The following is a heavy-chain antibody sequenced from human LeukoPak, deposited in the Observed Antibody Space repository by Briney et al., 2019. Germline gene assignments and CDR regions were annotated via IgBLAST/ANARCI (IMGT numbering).Heavy chain of an antibody. Sequence: SETLSLTCTVSGGSFSSGGYYWSWIRQHPGKGLEWIGYISYSGSTNYNSSLKSRLTISVDTSKNQFSLKVTSVTAGDTAVYYCARTYCSGGSCYSFDYWGQGTLVTVSS. CDR2: ISYSGST. D-gene: IGHD2-15*01. CDR1: GGSFSSGGYY. V-gene: IGHV4-61*08. J-gene: IGHJ4*02. CDR3: ARTYCSGGSCYSFDY.